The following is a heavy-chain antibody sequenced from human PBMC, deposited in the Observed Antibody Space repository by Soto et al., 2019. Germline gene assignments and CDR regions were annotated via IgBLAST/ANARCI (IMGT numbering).Heavy chain of an antibody. CDR2: TYYRSKWYN. Sequence: SQTLSLTCAISGDSVSSNSAAWNWLRQSPSRGLEWLGRTYYRSKWYNDYAVSVKSRITINPDTSKNQFSLQLNSVTPEDTAVYYCARDGTESAEYSSSSPPYYYYGMDVWGQGTTVTVSS. D-gene: IGHD6-6*01. CDR1: GDSVSSNSAA. V-gene: IGHV6-1*01. CDR3: ARDGTESAEYSSSSPPYYYYGMDV. J-gene: IGHJ6*02.